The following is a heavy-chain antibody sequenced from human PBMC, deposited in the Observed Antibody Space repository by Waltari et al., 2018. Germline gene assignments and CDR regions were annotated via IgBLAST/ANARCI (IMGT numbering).Heavy chain of an antibody. CDR1: GGSFSGYY. V-gene: IGHV4-34*01. J-gene: IGHJ4*02. CDR3: ARGGVGATDYFDY. Sequence: QVQLQQWGAGLLKPSETLSLTCAVYGGSFSGYYWSWIRQPPGKGLEWIGEINHSGSTNYDPSLKSRVTRSVDTSKNQFSLKLSSVTAADTAVYYCARGGVGATDYFDYWGQGTLVTVSS. CDR2: INHSGST. D-gene: IGHD1-26*01.